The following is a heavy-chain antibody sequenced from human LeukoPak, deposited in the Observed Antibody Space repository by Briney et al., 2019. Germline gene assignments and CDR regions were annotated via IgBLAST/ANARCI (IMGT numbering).Heavy chain of an antibody. J-gene: IGHJ4*02. V-gene: IGHV4-34*01. Sequence: SETLSLTCAVYGGSFSGYYWSWIRQPPGKGLEWIGEINHSGSTNYNPSLKSRVTISVDTSKNQFSLKLSSVTAADTAVYYCARDGGVRGGKFDYWGQGTLVTVSS. D-gene: IGHD3-10*01. CDR1: GGSFSGYY. CDR2: INHSGST. CDR3: ARDGGVRGGKFDY.